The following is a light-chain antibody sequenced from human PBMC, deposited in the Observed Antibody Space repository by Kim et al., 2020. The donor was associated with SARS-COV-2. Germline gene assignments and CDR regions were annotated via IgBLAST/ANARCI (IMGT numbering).Light chain of an antibody. Sequence: EIVLTQSPGTLSLSPGERATLSCRASQSVSRYLAWYQQKPGQTPRLLIYDASRRATGIPARFSGSGSGTDFTLTISSLEPEDFAVYYCQYRSNWPYTFGQGTKLEI. CDR2: DAS. CDR1: QSVSRY. J-gene: IGKJ2*01. V-gene: IGKV3-11*01. CDR3: QYRSNWPYT.